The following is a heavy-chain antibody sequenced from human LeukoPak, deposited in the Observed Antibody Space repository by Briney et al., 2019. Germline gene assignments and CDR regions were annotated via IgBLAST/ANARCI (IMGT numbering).Heavy chain of an antibody. Sequence: SETLSLTCTVSGGSIGSYYWSWMRQPPGKGLEWIGYIYYSGSTNYNPSLKSRVTISVDRSKNQFSLKLSSVTAADTAVYYCASSGSRAANWFDPWGQGTLVTVSS. V-gene: IGHV4-59*12. D-gene: IGHD1-26*01. CDR2: IYYSGST. CDR3: ASSGSRAANWFDP. CDR1: GGSIGSYY. J-gene: IGHJ5*02.